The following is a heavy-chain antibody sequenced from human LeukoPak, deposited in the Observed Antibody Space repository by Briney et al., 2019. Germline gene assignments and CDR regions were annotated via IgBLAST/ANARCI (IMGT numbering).Heavy chain of an antibody. CDR2: IADNGVST. D-gene: IGHD3-10*01. CDR3: ARGIPDWYYYGSGSYYNSHKQVDDY. J-gene: IGHJ4*02. V-gene: IGHV3-23*01. Sequence: GGSLRLSCATSGFTFSSYAMSWVRQAPGKGLKWVSTIADNGVSTHYADSVKGRFTISRDNSKSTVYLQMNSLRVEDTAVYYCARGIPDWYYYGSGSYYNSHKQVDDYWGQGTLVTVSS. CDR1: GFTFSSYA.